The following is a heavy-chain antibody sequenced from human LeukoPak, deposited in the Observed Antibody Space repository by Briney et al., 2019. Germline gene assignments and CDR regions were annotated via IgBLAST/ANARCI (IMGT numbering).Heavy chain of an antibody. CDR2: IYYSGST. CDR1: GGSISSYY. D-gene: IGHD2-15*01. Sequence: PSETLSLTCTVSGGSISSYYWSWIRQPPGKGLEWIGYIYYSGSTNYNPSLKSRVTMSVDKSKNYFSLILSSVTAADTAVYYCARGARYCGGGNCYSDYYYGMDVWGQGTTVTVSS. CDR3: ARGARYCGGGNCYSDYYYGMDV. J-gene: IGHJ6*02. V-gene: IGHV4-59*12.